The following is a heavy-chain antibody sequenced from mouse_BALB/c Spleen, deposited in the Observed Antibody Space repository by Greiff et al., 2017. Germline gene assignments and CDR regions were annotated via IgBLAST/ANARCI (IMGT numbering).Heavy chain of an antibody. CDR2: ISYDGSN. CDR3: ARERDYYGSSYWYFDV. Sequence: EVQLQQSGPGLVKPSQSLSLTCSVTGYSITSGYYWNWIRQFPGNKLEWMGYISYDGSNNYNPSLKNRISITRDTSKNQFSLKLNSVTTEDTATYYCARERDYYGSSYWYFDVWGAGTTVTVSS. CDR1: GYSITSGYY. D-gene: IGHD1-1*01. J-gene: IGHJ1*01. V-gene: IGHV3-6*02.